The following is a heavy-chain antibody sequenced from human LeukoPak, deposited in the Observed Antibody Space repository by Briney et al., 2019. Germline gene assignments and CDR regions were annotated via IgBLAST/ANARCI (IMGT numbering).Heavy chain of an antibody. CDR1: GGSISSYY. J-gene: IGHJ5*02. D-gene: IGHD4-17*01. CDR3: AGAYGDYWFDP. CDR2: IYYSGST. Sequence: SSETLSLTCTVSGGSISSYYWSWIRQPPGKGLEWIGYIYYSGSTNYNPSLKSRVTISVDTSKNQFSLKLSSVTAADTAVYCCAGAYGDYWFDPWGQGTLVTVSS. V-gene: IGHV4-59*01.